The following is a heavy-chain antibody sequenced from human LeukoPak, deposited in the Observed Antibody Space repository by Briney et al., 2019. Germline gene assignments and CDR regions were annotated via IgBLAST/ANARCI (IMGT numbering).Heavy chain of an antibody. CDR1: GGSISSSSYY. J-gene: IGHJ4*02. Sequence: SETLSLTCTVSGGSISSSSYYWGWIRQPPGKWLEWIGSIYYSGSTYYNPSLKSRVTISVNTSKNQFSLKLSCVPAAHTAVYYCAIRSLWEPYYFAYWGQGSLVTVSS. CDR3: AIRSLWEPYYFAY. D-gene: IGHD1-26*01. V-gene: IGHV4-39*01. CDR2: IYYSGST.